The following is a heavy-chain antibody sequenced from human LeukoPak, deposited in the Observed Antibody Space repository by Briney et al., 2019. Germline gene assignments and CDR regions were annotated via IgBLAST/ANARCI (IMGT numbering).Heavy chain of an antibody. CDR1: GYTSTGYY. J-gene: IGHJ3*02. CDR3: ARGMATTDAFDI. CDR2: INPNSGGT. D-gene: IGHD5-24*01. V-gene: IGHV1-2*02. Sequence: ASVKVSCKASGYTSTGYYMHWVRQAPGQGLEWMGWINPNSGGTNYAQKFQGRVTMTRDTSISTAYMELSRLRSDDTAVYYCARGMATTDAFDIWGQGTMVTVSS.